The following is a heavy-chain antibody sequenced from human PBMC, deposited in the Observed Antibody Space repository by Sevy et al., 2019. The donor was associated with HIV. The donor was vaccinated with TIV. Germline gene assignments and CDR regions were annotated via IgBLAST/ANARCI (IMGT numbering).Heavy chain of an antibody. Sequence: GGSLTLSCAASGFTFSSFGMNWVRQAPGKGLEWISYISHSTNTRLYAASVTGRFSISRDNARNSLYLQMNSLRAEDTAVYYCARESYFYDTTTFPENDYWGRGTLVTVSS. V-gene: IGHV3-48*01. CDR2: ISHSTNTR. CDR1: GFTFSSFG. D-gene: IGHD3-22*01. CDR3: ARESYFYDTTTFPENDY. J-gene: IGHJ4*02.